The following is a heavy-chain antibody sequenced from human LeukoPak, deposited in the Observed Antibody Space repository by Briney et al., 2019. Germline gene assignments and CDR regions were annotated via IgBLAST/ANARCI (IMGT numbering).Heavy chain of an antibody. CDR1: GFIFKNYG. CDR3: ATHTTGAAWYFDS. V-gene: IGHV3-30*02. J-gene: IGHJ4*02. CDR2: IEYNGATK. Sequence: GGSLRLSCAASGFIFKNYGMHWARQAPGKGLEWLAFIEYNGATKDYADSVKGRFTISRDNSKNSLYLQMNSLRAEDTAIYYCATHTTGAAWYFDSWGQGTLVTVSS. D-gene: IGHD1-1*01.